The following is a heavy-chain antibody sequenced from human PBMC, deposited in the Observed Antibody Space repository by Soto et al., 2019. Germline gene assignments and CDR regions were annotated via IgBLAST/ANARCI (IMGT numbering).Heavy chain of an antibody. V-gene: IGHV2-5*01. D-gene: IGHD6-13*01. CDR3: ARIQGSSWFGY. CDR2: IYWNDDK. Sequence: QITLKESGPTLVKPTQTLTLTCTFSGFSLSTSGVGVGWIRQPPGKALEWLALIYWNDDKRYSPSLKSRPTITKDTSKNQVVLTMTNMDPVDTATYYCARIQGSSWFGYWGQGTLVTVSS. J-gene: IGHJ4*02. CDR1: GFSLSTSGVG.